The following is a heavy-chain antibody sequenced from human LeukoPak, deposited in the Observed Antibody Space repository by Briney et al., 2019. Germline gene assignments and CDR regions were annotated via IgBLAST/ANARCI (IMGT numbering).Heavy chain of an antibody. Sequence: GGSLRLSCTASGFTFTSYAMHWVRQAPGKGLEWMTVMSHDGRNKFYADSVKGRFTISRDNAKNSLFLQMNSLRVEDTAVYFCARARIAAPLLDYWGQGTLVTVSS. V-gene: IGHV3-30*04. CDR2: MSHDGRNK. D-gene: IGHD6-13*01. CDR1: GFTFTSYA. CDR3: ARARIAAPLLDY. J-gene: IGHJ4*02.